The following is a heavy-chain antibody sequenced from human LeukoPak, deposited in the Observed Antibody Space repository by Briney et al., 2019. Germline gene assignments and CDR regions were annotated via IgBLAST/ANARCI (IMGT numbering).Heavy chain of an antibody. J-gene: IGHJ4*02. CDR3: ARDGGYDFWSGYRDY. Sequence: GGSLRLSCAASGFTFSSYATHWVRQAPGKGLEWVAVISYDGSNKYYADSVKGRFTISRDNSKNTLYLQMNSLRAEDTAVYYCARDGGYDFWSGYRDYWGQGTLVTVSS. V-gene: IGHV3-30-3*01. CDR2: ISYDGSNK. D-gene: IGHD3-3*01. CDR1: GFTFSSYA.